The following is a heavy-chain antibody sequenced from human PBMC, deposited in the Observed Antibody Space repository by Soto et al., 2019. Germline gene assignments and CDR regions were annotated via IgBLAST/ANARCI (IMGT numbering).Heavy chain of an antibody. D-gene: IGHD1-26*01. J-gene: IGHJ6*02. CDR3: ARGETQRYSYGMDV. CDR1: GGTFSSYA. V-gene: IGHV1-69*12. CDR2: IIPIFGTA. Sequence: QVQLVQSGAEVKKPGSSVKVSCKASGGTFSSYAISWVRQAPGQGLGWMGVIIPIFGTADYAQKFKGRVTITADESTSTDYMEMRSMRSEDTAVYYCARGETQRYSYGMDVWGQGTTVTVSS.